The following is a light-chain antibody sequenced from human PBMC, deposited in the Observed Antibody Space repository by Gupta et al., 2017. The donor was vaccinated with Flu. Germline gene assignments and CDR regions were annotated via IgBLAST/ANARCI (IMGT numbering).Light chain of an antibody. Sequence: PSTLSAFVADRVTITCRASESINNKLAWYQQKPGKAPKLLIYKASTLDTGVPSRISGSGSGTEFTLTISGLQPDDFATYYCQHDNSYPYTFGQGTKLEIK. CDR3: QHDNSYPYT. V-gene: IGKV1-5*03. CDR1: ESINNK. CDR2: KAS. J-gene: IGKJ2*01.